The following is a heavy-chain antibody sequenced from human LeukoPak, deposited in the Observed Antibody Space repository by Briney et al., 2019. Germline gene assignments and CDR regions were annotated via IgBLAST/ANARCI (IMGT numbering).Heavy chain of an antibody. CDR3: AKARSGSANWALQIFDN. CDR1: GFTFSSYA. D-gene: IGHD1-1*01. V-gene: IGHV3-23*01. CDR2: ISGSGGST. J-gene: IGHJ4*02. Sequence: GGSLRPSCAASGFTFSSYAMSWVRQAPGKGLEWVSAISGSGGSTYYADSVKGRFTISRDNSNNTLYVQMNSLRAEDTAVYYCAKARSGSANWALQIFDNWGQGTLVTVSS.